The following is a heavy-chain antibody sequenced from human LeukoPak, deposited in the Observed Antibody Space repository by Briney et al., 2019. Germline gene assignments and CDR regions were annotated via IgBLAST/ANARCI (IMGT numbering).Heavy chain of an antibody. CDR2: IYSGGST. J-gene: IGHJ4*02. CDR3: ASLYYGGNNFDY. D-gene: IGHD4-23*01. Sequence: GGSLRLSCAASGFTVSSKYMSWVRQAPGKGLEWVSVIYSGGSTHYVGSVKGRFTISRDNSKNTVYLQMNSLRAGDTAVYYCASLYYGGNNFDYWGQGTLVTVSS. V-gene: IGHV3-66*01. CDR1: GFTVSSKY.